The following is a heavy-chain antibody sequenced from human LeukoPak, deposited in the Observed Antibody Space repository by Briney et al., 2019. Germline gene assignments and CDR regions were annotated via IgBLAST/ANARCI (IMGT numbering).Heavy chain of an antibody. D-gene: IGHD6-13*01. Sequence: GGSLRLSCAASGFTFSSYAMTWVRQAPGKGLEWVSRISTDGSNTGYADSVKGRFTVSRDNAKNTLYLQMNSLRDEDTAVYYCTRNWYGDYWGQGTLLTVSS. CDR3: TRNWYGDY. CDR1: GFTFSSYA. CDR2: ISTDGSNT. J-gene: IGHJ4*02. V-gene: IGHV3-74*01.